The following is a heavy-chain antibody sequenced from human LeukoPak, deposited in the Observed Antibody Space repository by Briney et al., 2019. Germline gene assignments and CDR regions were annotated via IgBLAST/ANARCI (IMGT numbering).Heavy chain of an antibody. J-gene: IGHJ4*02. Sequence: GGSLRLSCAASGFTFRNFAMYWVRQAPGKGLEYVSAISSDGGSTYYAKSVKGRFTISRDNSKNTLYLQMGSLSAVDMAVYYCARKSSPSVLAGTIPDYFDHWGQGTLVTVSS. D-gene: IGHD1-14*01. CDR1: GFTFRNFA. V-gene: IGHV3-64*01. CDR2: ISSDGGST. CDR3: ARKSSPSVLAGTIPDYFDH.